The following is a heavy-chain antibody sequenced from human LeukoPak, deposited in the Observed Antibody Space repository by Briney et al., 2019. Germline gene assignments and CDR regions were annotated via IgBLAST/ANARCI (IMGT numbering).Heavy chain of an antibody. Sequence: GGSLRLSCAASGFTFSSDGMHWVRQAPGKGLEWVAVIWYDGINKYDADAVKGRFTISRDNSKNTLYLQMNRLRAEDTAVYYCARDHYYGSGRLVRYYYGMDVWGQGTTVTVSS. CDR1: GFTFSSDG. J-gene: IGHJ6*02. CDR2: IWYDGINK. CDR3: ARDHYYGSGRLVRYYYGMDV. D-gene: IGHD3-10*01. V-gene: IGHV3-33*01.